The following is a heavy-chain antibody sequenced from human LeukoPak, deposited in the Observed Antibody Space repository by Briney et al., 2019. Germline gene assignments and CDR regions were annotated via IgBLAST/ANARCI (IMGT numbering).Heavy chain of an antibody. CDR2: ISYDGSNK. D-gene: IGHD5-24*01. CDR1: GFTFSSYA. V-gene: IGHV3-30-3*01. Sequence: GGSLRLSCAASGFTFSSYAMHWVRQAPGKGLEWVAVISYDGSNKYYADSVKGRFTISRDNSKNTLYLQMNSLITEDTAVYYCGRAGPYNPLDYWGQGTLVTVSS. CDR3: GRAGPYNPLDY. J-gene: IGHJ4*02.